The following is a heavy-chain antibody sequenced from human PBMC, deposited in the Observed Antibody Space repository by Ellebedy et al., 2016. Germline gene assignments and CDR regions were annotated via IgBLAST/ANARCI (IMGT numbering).Heavy chain of an antibody. CDR3: RQGHYFDQ. CDR1: GFSFRNYF. CDR2: ISGAGYTT. J-gene: IGHJ4*02. V-gene: IGHV3-23*01. Sequence: GGSLRLSXATSGFSFRNYFMTWIRRAPGKGLEWVATISGAGYTTFFADSVKGRFTISRDNSKNTLYLQMNNLRVDDTALYYCRQGHYFDQWGQGALVTVAS.